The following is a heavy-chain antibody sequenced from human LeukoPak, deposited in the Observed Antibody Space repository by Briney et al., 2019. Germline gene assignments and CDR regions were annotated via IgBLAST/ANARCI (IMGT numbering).Heavy chain of an antibody. CDR2: INHSGST. J-gene: IGHJ6*02. D-gene: IGHD2-15*01. Sequence: SETLSLTCAVYGGSFSGYYWSRIRQPPGKGLEWIGEINHSGSTNYNPSLKSRVTISVDTSKNQFSLKLSSVTAADTAVYYCARAAVYCSGGSCYLYGMDVWGQGTTVTVSS. V-gene: IGHV4-34*01. CDR1: GGSFSGYY. CDR3: ARAAVYCSGGSCYLYGMDV.